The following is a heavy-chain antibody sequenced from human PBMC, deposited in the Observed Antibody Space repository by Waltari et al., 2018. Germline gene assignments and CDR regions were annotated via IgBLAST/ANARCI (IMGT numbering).Heavy chain of an antibody. D-gene: IGHD3-3*01. V-gene: IGHV3-23*02. CDR1: GFTFSTYV. CDR3: AKGDYAFWSGQNWYDA. CDR2: RSANDDST. J-gene: IGHJ5*02. Sequence: EVRLLESGGGLVQPGGSLRLSCDASGFTFSTYVMSWVRQAPGKGLEGVAGRSANDDSTYYGDSVKGRFTISRDISKNKLSLQMNSLRAEDTAIYYCAKGDYAFWSGQNWYDAWGQGTHVTVSS.